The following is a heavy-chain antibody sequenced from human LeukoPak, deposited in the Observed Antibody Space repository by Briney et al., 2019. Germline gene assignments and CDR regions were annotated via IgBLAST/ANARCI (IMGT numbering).Heavy chain of an antibody. V-gene: IGHV2-5*02. CDR1: VFSLSTTGVG. J-gene: IGHJ5*02. CDR3: AYRLFASGYNRWFDP. D-gene: IGHD1-14*01. CDR2: IYWDDDK. Sequence: SGPTLVKSTQTLTLTCTFSVFSLSTTGVGVGWIRQPPGKALEWLGFIYWDDDKRYSPSLKSRLTITKDTSKNQVVLTMANMDPVDTATYFCAYRLFASGYNRWFDPWGQGTLVTVSS.